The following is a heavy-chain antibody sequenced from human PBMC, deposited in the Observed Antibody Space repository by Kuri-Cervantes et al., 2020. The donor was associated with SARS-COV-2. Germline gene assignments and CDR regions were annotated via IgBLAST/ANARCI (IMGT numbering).Heavy chain of an antibody. J-gene: IGHJ4*02. CDR1: GFNLSYFH. Sequence: GGSLRLSCAASGFNLSYFHVHWVRQAPGKGLQWVALISSDGSAQSYADSVKGRFAMSRDNSKNIVSLQMNSLTIEDTAIYSCATEYRSSGKAGCFDYWGQGTPVTDSS. D-gene: IGHD6-6*01. CDR3: ATEYRSSGKAGCFDY. CDR2: ISSDGSAQ. V-gene: IGHV3-30*09.